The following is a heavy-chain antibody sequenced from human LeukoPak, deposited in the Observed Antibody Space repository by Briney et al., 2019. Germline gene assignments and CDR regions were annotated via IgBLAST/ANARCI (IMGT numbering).Heavy chain of an antibody. Sequence: PSETLSLTCTVSGGSISSYYWSWIRRPPGKGLEWIGYIYYSGSTNYNPSLKSRVTISVDTSKNQFSLKLSSVTAADMAVYYCARPAHYGSGSYPYYFDYWGQGTLVTVSS. D-gene: IGHD3-10*01. CDR3: ARPAHYGSGSYPYYFDY. CDR1: GGSISSYY. J-gene: IGHJ4*02. V-gene: IGHV4-59*01. CDR2: IYYSGST.